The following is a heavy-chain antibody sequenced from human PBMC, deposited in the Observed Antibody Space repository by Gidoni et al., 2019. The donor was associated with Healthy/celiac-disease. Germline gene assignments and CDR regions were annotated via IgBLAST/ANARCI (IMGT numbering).Heavy chain of an antibody. V-gene: IGHV5-10-1*01. Sequence: EVQLVQSGAEVKKPGESLRISCKGSGYSFPSYWIRWVRQVPGKGLEWMGRIDPRDSYTNYSPSFQGHVTISADMSISTAYLQWSSLKASDTAMYYCARVGLEYNWFDPWGQGTLVTVSS. CDR3: ARVGLEYNWFDP. D-gene: IGHD3-3*01. J-gene: IGHJ5*02. CDR2: IDPRDSYT. CDR1: GYSFPSYW.